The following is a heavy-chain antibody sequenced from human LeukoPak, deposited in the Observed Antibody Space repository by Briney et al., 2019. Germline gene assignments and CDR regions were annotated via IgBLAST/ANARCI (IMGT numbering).Heavy chain of an antibody. CDR2: INHSGST. CDR3: ARDGPLYYYDSSGYYYPYYYGMDV. D-gene: IGHD3-22*01. CDR1: GGTFSGYY. J-gene: IGHJ6*02. Sequence: SETLSLTCAVYGGTFSGYYWSWIRQPPGKGLEWIGEINHSGSTNYNPSLKGRVTISVDTSKNQFSLKLRSVTAADTAVYYCARDGPLYYYDSSGYYYPYYYGMDVWGQGTTVTVSS. V-gene: IGHV4-34*01.